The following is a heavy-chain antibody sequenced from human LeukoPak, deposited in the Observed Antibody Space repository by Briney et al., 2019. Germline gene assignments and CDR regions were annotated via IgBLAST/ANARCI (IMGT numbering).Heavy chain of an antibody. Sequence: GGSLRLSCAAFGFTFSAYSMNWVRQAPEKGLEWVSYIGSSSSPIYYADSVKGRFTISRDNAKNSLYLQMDSLRAEDTAVYYCARDQAYSFDYWGQGTLVTVSS. CDR2: IGSSSSPI. D-gene: IGHD4-11*01. CDR3: ARDQAYSFDY. CDR1: GFTFSAYS. V-gene: IGHV3-48*01. J-gene: IGHJ4*02.